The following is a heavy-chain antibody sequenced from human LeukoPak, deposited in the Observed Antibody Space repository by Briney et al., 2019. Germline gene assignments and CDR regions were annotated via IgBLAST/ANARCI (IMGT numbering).Heavy chain of an antibody. Sequence: ASVKVSCKASGYTFTSCGISWVRQAPGQGLEWMGWISAYNGNTNYAQKLQGRVTMTTDTSTSTAYMELRSLRSDDTAVYYCARDQYYDFSPDYWGQGTLVTVSS. CDR2: ISAYNGNT. CDR1: GYTFTSCG. CDR3: ARDQYYDFSPDY. V-gene: IGHV1-18*01. J-gene: IGHJ4*02. D-gene: IGHD3-3*01.